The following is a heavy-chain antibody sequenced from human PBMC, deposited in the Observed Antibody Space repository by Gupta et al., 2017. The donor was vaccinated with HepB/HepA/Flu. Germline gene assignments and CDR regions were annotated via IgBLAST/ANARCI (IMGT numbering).Heavy chain of an antibody. CDR2: ISGGGTGT. V-gene: IGHV3-23*01. D-gene: IGHD3-10*01. CDR3: AKDGRDFGLFDY. CDR1: GYIFGSFA. J-gene: IGHJ4*02. Sequence: EVQVLESGGGLVQPGGSMRPSCAASGYIFGSFAMTWFRQAPGKGLEWVATISGGGTGTYYADSVKGRFTISRDNTKNTVSLQMRSLRADDTSVYYCAKDGRDFGLFDYWGQGTQVTVS.